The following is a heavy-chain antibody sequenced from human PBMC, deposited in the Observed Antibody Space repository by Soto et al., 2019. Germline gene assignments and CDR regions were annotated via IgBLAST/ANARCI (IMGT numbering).Heavy chain of an antibody. CDR3: ARSNEMATIRFFDY. Sequence: PSHTLSLPCAISGYSVSSNSAAWNWIRQSPSRGLEWLGRTYYRSKWYNDYAVSVKSRITINPDTSKNQFSLQLNSVTPEDTAVYYCARSNEMATIRFFDYWGQGTLVTVSS. D-gene: IGHD5-12*01. V-gene: IGHV6-1*01. CDR2: TYYRSKWYN. J-gene: IGHJ4*02. CDR1: GYSVSSNSAA.